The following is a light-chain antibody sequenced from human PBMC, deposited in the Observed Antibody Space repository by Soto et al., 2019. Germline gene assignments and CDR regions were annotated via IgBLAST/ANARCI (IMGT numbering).Light chain of an antibody. CDR3: CSYAGSYTLYV. V-gene: IGLV2-11*01. CDR2: DVS. CDR1: SSDVGGYNY. Sequence: QSALTHPRSVSGSPGQSVTISCTGTSSDVGGYNYVSWYRQHPGKAPKLMIYDVSKRPSGVPDRFSGSKSGNTASLTISGLQAEDEADYYCCSYAGSYTLYVFGTGTKVTVL. J-gene: IGLJ1*01.